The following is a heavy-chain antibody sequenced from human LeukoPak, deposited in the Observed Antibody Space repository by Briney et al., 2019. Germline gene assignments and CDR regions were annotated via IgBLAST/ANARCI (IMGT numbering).Heavy chain of an antibody. CDR3: ARDPSTEGLDDAFDI. D-gene: IGHD1-1*01. V-gene: IGHV1-18*01. CDR1: GCTFTSYG. CDR2: ISAYNGNT. Sequence: ASVKVSCKASGCTFTSYGISWVRQAPGQGLEWMGWISAYNGNTNYAQKLQGRVTMTTDTSTSTAYMELRSLRSDDTAVYYCARDPSTEGLDDAFDIWGQGTMVTVSS. J-gene: IGHJ3*02.